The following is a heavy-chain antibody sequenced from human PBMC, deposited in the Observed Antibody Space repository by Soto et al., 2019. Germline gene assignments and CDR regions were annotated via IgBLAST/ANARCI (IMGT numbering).Heavy chain of an antibody. Sequence: SETLSLTCAIYGGSFSGYYWNWIRQPPGKGLEWIGEINTSGSTNYNPSLKSRVTISVDTSKNQFSLKVSSVTAADTAVYYCARRYSSGWYYFDYWGRGTLVTVSS. V-gene: IGHV4-34*01. CDR2: INTSGST. J-gene: IGHJ4*02. CDR1: GGSFSGYY. D-gene: IGHD6-19*01. CDR3: ARRYSSGWYYFDY.